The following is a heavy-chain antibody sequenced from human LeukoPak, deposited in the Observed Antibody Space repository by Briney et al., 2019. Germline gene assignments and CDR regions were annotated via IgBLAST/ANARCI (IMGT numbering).Heavy chain of an antibody. CDR1: GFTFSSSS. CDR3: ARRPAAIEACDY. J-gene: IGHJ4*02. V-gene: IGHV3-48*04. D-gene: IGHD2-2*01. Sequence: PGGSLRLSCAASGFTFSSSSMNWVRQAPGKGLEWVSYISSSGSTIYYADSVKGRFTISRDNARNSLYLQMNSLRAEDTAVYYCARRPAAIEACDYWGQGTLVTVSS. CDR2: ISSSGSTI.